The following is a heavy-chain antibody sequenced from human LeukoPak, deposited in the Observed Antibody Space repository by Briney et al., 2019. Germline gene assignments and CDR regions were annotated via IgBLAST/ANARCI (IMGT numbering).Heavy chain of an antibody. J-gene: IGHJ4*02. CDR3: ARHNGYCSGGSCDIFDY. CDR2: INHSGST. CDR1: GGSFSGYY. D-gene: IGHD2-15*01. V-gene: IGHV4-34*01. Sequence: PSETLSLTCAVYGGSFSGYYWSWIRQPPGKGLEWIGEINHSGSTNYNPSLKSRVTISVDTSKNQFSLKLSSVTAADTAVYYCARHNGYCSGGSCDIFDYWGQGTLVTVSS.